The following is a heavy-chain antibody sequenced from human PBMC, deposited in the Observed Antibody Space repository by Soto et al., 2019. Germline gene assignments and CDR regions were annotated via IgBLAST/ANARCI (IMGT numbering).Heavy chain of an antibody. V-gene: IGHV4-59*01. CDR2: IYYSRST. J-gene: IGHJ6*02. CDR1: GGSISSYY. Sequence: SETLSLTCTVSGGSISSYYWSWIRQPPGKGLEWIGYIYYSRSTHYNPSLKSRVTISVDTSKNQFSLKLSSVTAADTAVYYCARYLSGYCSGGSCSTYYYYGMDVWGQETTVTVFS. D-gene: IGHD2-15*01. CDR3: ARYLSGYCSGGSCSTYYYYGMDV.